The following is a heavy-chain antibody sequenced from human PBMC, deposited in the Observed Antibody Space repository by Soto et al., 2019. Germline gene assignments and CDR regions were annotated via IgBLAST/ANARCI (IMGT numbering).Heavy chain of an antibody. CDR3: AREKIAVAGLDYYYYYGMDV. CDR1: GFTFSSYG. D-gene: IGHD6-19*01. J-gene: IGHJ6*02. Sequence: GGSLRLSCAASGFTFSSYGMHWVRQAPGKGLEWVAVIWCDGSNKYYADSVKGRFTISRDNSKNTLYLQINSLRAEDTAVYYCAREKIAVAGLDYYYYYGMDVWGQGTTVTVSS. CDR2: IWCDGSNK. V-gene: IGHV3-33*01.